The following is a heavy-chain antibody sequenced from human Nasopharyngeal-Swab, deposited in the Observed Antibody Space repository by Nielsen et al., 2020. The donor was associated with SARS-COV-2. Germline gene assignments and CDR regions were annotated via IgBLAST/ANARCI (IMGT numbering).Heavy chain of an antibody. Sequence: GESLKISCAASGFTFSSDEMNWVRQAPGKGLEWVAYIRSSGSTIYYADSVKGRFTISRDNAKNSLYLQMKSLRAEDTAVYYCARLNPHYGDYAFDYWGQGTLVTVSS. CDR1: GFTFSSDE. CDR2: IRSSGSTI. CDR3: ARLNPHYGDYAFDY. J-gene: IGHJ4*02. D-gene: IGHD4-17*01. V-gene: IGHV3-48*03.